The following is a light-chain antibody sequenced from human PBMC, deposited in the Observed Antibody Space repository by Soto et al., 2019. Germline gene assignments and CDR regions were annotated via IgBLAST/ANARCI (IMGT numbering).Light chain of an antibody. V-gene: IGKV1-5*01. Sequence: DIQMTQSPSTLSASVGDTVTLTCRASQSISSRLAWYQQTPGKATKLLIYAASSEASGLPARLSGSGSGTDFLLTISSLQHDDFAAYYCQQYDNSSWTFGQGTKVDI. J-gene: IGKJ1*01. CDR3: QQYDNSSWT. CDR1: QSISSR. CDR2: AAS.